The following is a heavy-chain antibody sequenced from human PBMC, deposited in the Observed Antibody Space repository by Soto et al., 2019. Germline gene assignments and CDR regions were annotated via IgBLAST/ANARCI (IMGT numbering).Heavy chain of an antibody. CDR2: ISSSGSTI. D-gene: IGHD2-15*01. V-gene: IGHV3-11*01. Sequence: PGGSLRLSCAASGFTFSDYYMSWIRQAPGKGLEWVSYISSSGSTIYYADSVKGRFTISRDNAKNSLYLQMNSLRAEDTAVYYCAREGWGYCSGGSCYRDALDIWGQGTMVTVSS. CDR1: GFTFSDYY. J-gene: IGHJ3*02. CDR3: AREGWGYCSGGSCYRDALDI.